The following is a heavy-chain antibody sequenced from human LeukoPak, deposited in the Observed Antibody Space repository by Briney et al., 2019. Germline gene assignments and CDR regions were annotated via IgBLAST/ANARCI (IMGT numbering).Heavy chain of an antibody. J-gene: IGHJ6*03. CDR3: ARDRAAAREYYYMDV. CDR1: GFTFRSYG. D-gene: IGHD2-2*01. V-gene: IGHV3-33*01. CDR2: IWYDGSNK. Sequence: GRSLRLSCAASGFTFRSYGMHWVRQAPGEGLEWVAVIWYDGSNKNYADSVKGRFTISRDNSENTLYLQMNSLRAEDTAVYYFARDRAAAREYYYMDVGAKGPRSPSP.